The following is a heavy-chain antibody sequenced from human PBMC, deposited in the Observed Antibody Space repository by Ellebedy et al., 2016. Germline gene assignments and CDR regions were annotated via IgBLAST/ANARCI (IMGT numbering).Heavy chain of an antibody. V-gene: IGHV4-4*09. Sequence: SETLSLTCTVAGGPIMSDYWNWIRQPPGKGLEWIGYMDPRGGTKYNPFLESRVTVSVDTSKSQFSLRLTSVTAAETAVYYCTRLPRGDVYGYFDYWGQGTLVTVSS. J-gene: IGHJ4*02. D-gene: IGHD3-10*01. CDR3: TRLPRGDVYGYFDY. CDR1: GGPIMSDY. CDR2: MDPRGGT.